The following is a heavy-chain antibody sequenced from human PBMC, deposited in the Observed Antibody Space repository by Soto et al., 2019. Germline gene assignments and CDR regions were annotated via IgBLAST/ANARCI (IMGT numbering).Heavy chain of an antibody. Sequence: ASVKVSCKASGYTFTSYGISWVRQAPGQGLEWMGWISAYNGNTNYAQKLQGRVTMTTDTSTSTAYMELRSLRSDDTAVYYCASGYYYDSSGYYPHTYYYYGMDVWGQGTTVTVSS. J-gene: IGHJ6*02. CDR1: GYTFTSYG. CDR2: ISAYNGNT. D-gene: IGHD3-22*01. V-gene: IGHV1-18*01. CDR3: ASGYYYDSSGYYPHTYYYYGMDV.